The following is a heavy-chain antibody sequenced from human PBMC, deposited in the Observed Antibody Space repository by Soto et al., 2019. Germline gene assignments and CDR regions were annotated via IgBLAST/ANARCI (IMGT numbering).Heavy chain of an antibody. V-gene: IGHV1-18*01. Sequence: DYSPTAGSSFPTYGISSGRQATAQGLEWMGWISAYNGNTNYAQKFQGRVTITADESTSTAYMELSSLRSEDTAVYYCARGPPQYLPYDSSGYCYKWFGPWGQG. CDR2: ISAYNGNT. CDR3: ARGPPQYLPYDSSGYCYKWFGP. J-gene: IGHJ5*02. CDR1: GSSFPTYG. D-gene: IGHD3-22*01.